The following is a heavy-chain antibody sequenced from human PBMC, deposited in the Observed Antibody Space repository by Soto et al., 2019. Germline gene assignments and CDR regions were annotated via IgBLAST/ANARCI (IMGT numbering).Heavy chain of an antibody. CDR1: GFTFSSYA. CDR2: ISGSGSNP. J-gene: IGHJ4*02. CDR3: AKTASMTIRDGFDH. Sequence: EVQVLESGGGLVQPGGSLRLSCAASGFTFSSYAMSWVRQAPGQGLEWVSAISGSGSNPYYADSVKGQFTISRDSSKNTLYLQMNSLRAEDTALYDCAKTASMTIRDGFDHWGQGTLVTVSS. V-gene: IGHV3-23*01. D-gene: IGHD4-17*01.